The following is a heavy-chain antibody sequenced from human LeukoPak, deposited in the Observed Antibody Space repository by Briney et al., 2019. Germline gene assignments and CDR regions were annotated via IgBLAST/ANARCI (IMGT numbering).Heavy chain of an antibody. CDR2: ISSSSSSYI. V-gene: IGHV3-21*01. CDR3: ARDLVVPAARYWDP. J-gene: IGHJ5*02. Sequence: GGSLRLSCAASGFTFSSYSMNWVRQAPGKGLEWVSSISSSSSSYIYYADSVKGRFTISRDNAKNSLYLQMNSLRAEDTAVYYCARDLVVPAARYWDPWGQGALVTVSS. CDR1: GFTFSSYS. D-gene: IGHD2-2*01.